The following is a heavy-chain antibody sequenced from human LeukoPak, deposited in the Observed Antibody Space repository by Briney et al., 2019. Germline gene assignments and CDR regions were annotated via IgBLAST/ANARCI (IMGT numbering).Heavy chain of an antibody. J-gene: IGHJ4*02. CDR3: AKGGAVYAKLVDY. Sequence: QPGGSLRLSCAASGFTFSSYGMHWVRQAPGKGLEWAAFIRYDGSNKYYADSVKGRFTISRDNSKNTLYLQMNSLRAEDTAVYYCAKGGAVYAKLVDYWGQGTLVTVSS. CDR1: GFTFSSYG. D-gene: IGHD2-8*01. CDR2: IRYDGSNK. V-gene: IGHV3-30*02.